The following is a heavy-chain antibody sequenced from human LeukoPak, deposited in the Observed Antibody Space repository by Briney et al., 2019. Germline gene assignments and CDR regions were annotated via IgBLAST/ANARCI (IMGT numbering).Heavy chain of an antibody. CDR3: ATDLSRYSSGWGPFQH. D-gene: IGHD6-19*01. Sequence: SVKVSCKASGGTFSSYAISWVRQAPGQGLEWMGRTIPILGIANYAQKFQGRVTITADKSTSTAYMELSSLRSEDTAVYYCATDLSRYSSGWGPFQHWGQGTLVTVSS. V-gene: IGHV1-69*04. CDR1: GGTFSSYA. CDR2: TIPILGIA. J-gene: IGHJ1*01.